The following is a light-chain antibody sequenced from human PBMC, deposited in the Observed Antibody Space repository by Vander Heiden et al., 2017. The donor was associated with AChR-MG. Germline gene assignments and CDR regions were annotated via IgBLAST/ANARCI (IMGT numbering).Light chain of an antibody. V-gene: IGLV2-14*03. Sequence: QSALTQPASVSGSPGQTITISCTGTSRDVGAYNHVSWYQQHPGQAPKLLIYDGISRPSGVSHRFSGSKSGNTASLTISGLQAEDEADYYCSSYARSGTLYLFGSGTTVTVL. J-gene: IGLJ1*01. CDR2: DGI. CDR3: SSYARSGTLYL. CDR1: SRDVGAYNH.